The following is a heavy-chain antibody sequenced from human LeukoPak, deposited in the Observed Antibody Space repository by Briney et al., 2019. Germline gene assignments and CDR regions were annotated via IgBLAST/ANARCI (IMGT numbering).Heavy chain of an antibody. Sequence: GGSLRLSCAASGFTFSSYWMSWVRQAPGKGLEWVANIKQDGSEKYYVDSVKGRSTISRDNAKNSLYLQMNSLRAEDTAVYYCARGRFLEWSHYGMDVWGQGTTVTVSS. D-gene: IGHD3-3*01. CDR3: ARGRFLEWSHYGMDV. CDR1: GFTFSSYW. V-gene: IGHV3-7*04. CDR2: IKQDGSEK. J-gene: IGHJ6*02.